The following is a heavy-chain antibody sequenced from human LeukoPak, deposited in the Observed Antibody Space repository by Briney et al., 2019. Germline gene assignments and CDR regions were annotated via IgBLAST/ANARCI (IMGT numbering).Heavy chain of an antibody. CDR3: ARDPRWELPSYFDY. J-gene: IGHJ4*02. Sequence: PGGSLRLSCAASGFTFSSYSMNWVRQAPGKGLEWVSSISSSSSYIYYADSVKGRFTISRDNAKNSLYLQMNSLRAEDTAVYYCARDPRWELPSYFDYWGQGTLVTVSS. CDR1: GFTFSSYS. V-gene: IGHV3-21*01. CDR2: ISSSSSYI. D-gene: IGHD1-26*01.